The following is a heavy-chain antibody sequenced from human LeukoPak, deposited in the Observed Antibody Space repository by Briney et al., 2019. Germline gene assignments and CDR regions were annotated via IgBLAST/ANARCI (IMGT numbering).Heavy chain of an antibody. CDR1: GGSVSSKSAA. Sequence: SQTLSLTCATSGGSVSSKSAAWSWIRQSPSRGFEWLGRTYYRSTWFNDYAVSVKSRIIINPDTSKNQFSLQLNSVTPEDTAVYYCARGIVTTGFDYWGQGTLVTVSS. CDR2: TYYRSTWFN. J-gene: IGHJ4*02. CDR3: ARGIVTTGFDY. V-gene: IGHV6-1*01. D-gene: IGHD5-12*01.